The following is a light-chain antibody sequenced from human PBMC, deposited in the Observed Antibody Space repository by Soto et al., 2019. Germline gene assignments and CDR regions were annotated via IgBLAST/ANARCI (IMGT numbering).Light chain of an antibody. CDR1: QSVSHF. CDR3: QQRTDWPT. V-gene: IGKV3-11*01. CDR2: DTS. J-gene: IGKJ4*01. Sequence: PGESATLSCRASQSVSHFLAWYQQKPGQAPRLLIYDTSSRATGIPGRFSGSGSGTDFTLTIDSLEPEDSAVYYCQQRTDWPTFGGGTKVEI.